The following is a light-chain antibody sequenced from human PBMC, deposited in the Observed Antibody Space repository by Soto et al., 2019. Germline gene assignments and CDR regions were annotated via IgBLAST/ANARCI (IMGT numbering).Light chain of an antibody. CDR3: QQYNTFWT. CDR2: DVS. CDR1: QTISSW. Sequence: DIQMTQSPSTLSGSVGDRVTITCRASQTISSWLAWYQQKPGKAPELLIYDVSTLGSGVPLRFSGSGSGTDFTLTISGLQPDDFGTYYCQQYNTFWTFGQGTKVDIK. V-gene: IGKV1-5*01. J-gene: IGKJ1*01.